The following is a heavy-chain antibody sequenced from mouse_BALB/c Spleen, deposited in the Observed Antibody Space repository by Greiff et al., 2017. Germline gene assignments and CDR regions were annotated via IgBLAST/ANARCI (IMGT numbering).Heavy chain of an antibody. J-gene: IGHJ2*01. V-gene: IGHV3-6*02. Sequence: ESGPSLVKPSQTLSLTCSVTGDSITSGYYWDWIRQFPGNKLEWMGYISYDGSNNYNPSLKNRISITRDTSKNQFFLKLNSVTTEDTATYYCARDRGIYRFDYWGQGTTLTVSS. CDR3: ARDRGIYRFDY. CDR2: ISYDGSN. CDR1: GDSITSGYY. D-gene: IGHD2-1*01.